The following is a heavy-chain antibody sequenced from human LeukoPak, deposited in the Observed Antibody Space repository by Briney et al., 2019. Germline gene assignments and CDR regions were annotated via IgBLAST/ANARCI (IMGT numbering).Heavy chain of an antibody. J-gene: IGHJ3*02. CDR1: GFTFSNYS. CDR2: IDARSGIT. Sequence: GSLRLSCAASGFTFSNYSMNWVRQAPGKGPEWVSYIDARSGITYYADSVQGRFTISRDDARESVFLQMDGLRVDDTAVYYCARTYDFGRGPPGDAFDNWGPGTWVIVSS. CDR3: ARTYDFGRGPPGDAFDN. D-gene: IGHD3-3*01. V-gene: IGHV3-48*04.